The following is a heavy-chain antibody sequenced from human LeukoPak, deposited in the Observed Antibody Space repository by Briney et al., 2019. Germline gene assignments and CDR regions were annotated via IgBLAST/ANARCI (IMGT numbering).Heavy chain of an antibody. D-gene: IGHD6-19*01. CDR2: IYYSGST. CDR3: ARVRAVAGSGKYFDY. CDR1: GGSFSGYY. V-gene: IGHV4-59*01. J-gene: IGHJ4*02. Sequence: SETLSLTCAVYGGSFSGYYWSWIRQPPGKGLEWIGYIYYSGSTNYNPSLKSRVTISVDTSKNQFSLKLSSVTAADTAVYYCARVRAVAGSGKYFDYWGQGTLVTVSS.